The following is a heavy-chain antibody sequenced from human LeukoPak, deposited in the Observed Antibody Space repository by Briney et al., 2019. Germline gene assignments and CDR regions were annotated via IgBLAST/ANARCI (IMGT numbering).Heavy chain of an antibody. J-gene: IGHJ4*02. D-gene: IGHD3-10*01. CDR3: ARDGGTMVRGGTLDY. CDR2: INHSGST. V-gene: IGHV4-34*01. CDR1: GGSFSGYY. Sequence: SETLSLTCAVYGGSFSGYYWTWIRQPPGKGLEWIGEINHSGSTNYNPSLKSRVTISVDKSKNQFSLKLSSVTAADTAVYYCARDGGTMVRGGTLDYWGQGTLVTVSS.